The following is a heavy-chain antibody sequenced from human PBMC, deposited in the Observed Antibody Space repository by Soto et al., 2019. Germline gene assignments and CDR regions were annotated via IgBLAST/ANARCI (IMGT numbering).Heavy chain of an antibody. CDR3: ARDPTGGYFHYDY. J-gene: IGHJ4*02. Sequence: GGSLRLSCAASGFSLRDYGMHWVRQAPGKGLEYVAAVSDDGSEQYYADSVRGRFTISRDNSKNTVYLQLDSLTTGDTAVYYCARDPTGGYFHYDYWRQGALVTVSS. D-gene: IGHD1-26*01. CDR1: GFSLRDYG. CDR2: VSDDGSEQ. V-gene: IGHV3-30*17.